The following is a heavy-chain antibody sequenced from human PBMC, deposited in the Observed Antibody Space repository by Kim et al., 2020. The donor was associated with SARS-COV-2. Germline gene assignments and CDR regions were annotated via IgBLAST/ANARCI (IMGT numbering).Heavy chain of an antibody. V-gene: IGHV1-2*02. D-gene: IGHD2-15*01. Sequence: QNLQARVTMTRDTSISTAYMELSSLRSDDTAVYYCARAGVVGATPSHFDYWGQGTLVTVSS. CDR3: ARAGVVGATPSHFDY. J-gene: IGHJ4*02.